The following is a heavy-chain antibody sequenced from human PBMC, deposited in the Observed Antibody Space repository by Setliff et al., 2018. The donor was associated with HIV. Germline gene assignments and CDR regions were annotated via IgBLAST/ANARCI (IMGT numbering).Heavy chain of an antibody. D-gene: IGHD6-13*01. CDR3: ARDRFYSSSWGVVRFYFDY. CDR2: IYYSGTT. CDR1: GSSMRRNY. V-gene: IGHV4-59*01. Sequence: SETLSLTCSVSGSSMRRNYWSWIRQPPGKGLEWIGYIYYSGTTNYNPSLKSRVTFSVDTSKTQFSLRLTSVTAADTAMYFCARDRFYSSSWGVVRFYFDYWGQGTLVTVSS. J-gene: IGHJ4*02.